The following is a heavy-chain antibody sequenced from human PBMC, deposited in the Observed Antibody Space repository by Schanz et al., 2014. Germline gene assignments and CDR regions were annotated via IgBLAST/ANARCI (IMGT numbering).Heavy chain of an antibody. CDR1: GFTVNTNY. CDR2: MYINSGST. CDR3: ARTTNPFNFDSWPYLDY. V-gene: IGHV3-53*01. J-gene: IGHJ4*02. D-gene: IGHD3-9*01. Sequence: EVQLVESGGGLIQPGGSLRLSCAVSGFTVNTNYMSWVRQAPGKGLEWISSMYINSGSTQYADSVKGRFIISRDNSKNTLYLQMNSLRAEDTAVYYCARTTNPFNFDSWPYLDYWGQGTLVTVSS.